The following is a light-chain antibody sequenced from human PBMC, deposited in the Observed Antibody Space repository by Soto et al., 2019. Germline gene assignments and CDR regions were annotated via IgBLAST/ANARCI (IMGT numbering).Light chain of an antibody. J-gene: IGKJ4*01. CDR2: WAS. Sequence: DIVMTQSPDSLAVSLGERATINCKSSQSVLYSSNNKNYLAWYQQKPGQPPKLLIYWASTRESGVPDRFSGSGSGTDFTLTISSLQAEDVAVHYCQQYHSTPLTFGGGTKVEIK. CDR3: QQYHSTPLT. V-gene: IGKV4-1*01. CDR1: QSVLYSSNNKNY.